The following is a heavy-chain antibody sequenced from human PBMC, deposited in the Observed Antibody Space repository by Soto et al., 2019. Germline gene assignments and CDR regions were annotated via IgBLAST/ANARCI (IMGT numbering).Heavy chain of an antibody. CDR2: IKQDGSEK. CDR3: AKKERAYSSSWWGMDV. J-gene: IGHJ6*02. D-gene: IGHD6-13*01. Sequence: GGSLRLSCAASGFTFSSYWMSWVRQAPGKGLEWVANIKQDGSEKYYVDSVKGRFTISRDNAKNSLYLQMNSLRAEDTAVYYCAKKERAYSSSWWGMDVWGQGTTVTVSS. CDR1: GFTFSSYW. V-gene: IGHV3-7*01.